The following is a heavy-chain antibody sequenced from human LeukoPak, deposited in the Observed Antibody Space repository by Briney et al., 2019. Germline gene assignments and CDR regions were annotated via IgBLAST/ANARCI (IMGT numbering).Heavy chain of an antibody. CDR3: ARDSGTTRAFDI. D-gene: IGHD1-1*01. CDR2: IIPIFGTA. CDR1: GGTFSSYA. Sequence: SVKVSCKASGGTFSSYAISWVRQAPGQGLVWMGGIIPIFGTANYAQKFQGRVTITTDESTSTAYMELSSLRSEDTAVYYCARDSGTTRAFDIWGQGTMVTVSS. V-gene: IGHV1-69*05. J-gene: IGHJ3*02.